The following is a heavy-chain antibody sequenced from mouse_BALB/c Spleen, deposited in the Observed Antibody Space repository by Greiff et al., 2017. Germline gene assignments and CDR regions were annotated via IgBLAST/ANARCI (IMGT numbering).Heavy chain of an antibody. CDR2: IYPYNGGT. J-gene: IGHJ3*01. Sequence: EVKLVESGPELVKPGASVKISCKASGYTFTDYNMHWVKQSHGKSLEWIGYIYPYNGGTGYNQKFKSKATLTVDNSSSTAYMELRSLTSEDSAVYYCAGWLRFAYWGQGTLVTVSA. CDR1: GYTFTDYN. CDR3: AGWLRFAY. D-gene: IGHD2-2*01. V-gene: IGHV1S29*02.